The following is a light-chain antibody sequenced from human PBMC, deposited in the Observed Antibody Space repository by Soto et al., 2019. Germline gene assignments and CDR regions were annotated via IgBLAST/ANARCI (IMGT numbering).Light chain of an antibody. CDR3: QQYNNWPRT. CDR1: QSVISH. J-gene: IGKJ1*01. CDR2: GAS. V-gene: IGKV3-15*01. Sequence: EIVMTQSPATLSGSPGERATLSCRASQSVISHLAWYHQKPGQAPRLLIYGASTRATGIPARFSGSGSGTDFTLTISSLQPEDFAVYYCQQYNNWPRTFGQGTKVEIK.